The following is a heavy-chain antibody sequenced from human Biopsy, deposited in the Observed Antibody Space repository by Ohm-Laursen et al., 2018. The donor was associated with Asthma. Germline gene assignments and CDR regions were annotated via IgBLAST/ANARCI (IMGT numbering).Heavy chain of an antibody. J-gene: IGHJ6*02. CDR2: IIPIFGTA. D-gene: IGHD1-7*01. V-gene: IGHV1-69*01. CDR3: ARDPHNSYLASLRTKFNYYYYGMDV. CDR1: GGTFSRYA. Sequence: SSVKVSCKASGGTFSRYAISWVRQAPGQGLEWMGGIIPIFGTANYAQKFQGRVTITADESTSTACMELSSLRSEDTAVYYCARDPHNSYLASLRTKFNYYYYGMDVWGQGTTVTVSS.